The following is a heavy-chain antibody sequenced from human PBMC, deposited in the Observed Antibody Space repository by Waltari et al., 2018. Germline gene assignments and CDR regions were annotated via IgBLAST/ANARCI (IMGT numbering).Heavy chain of an antibody. V-gene: IGHV4-59*01. Sequence: QVQLQESGPGLVKPSETLSPTCTVSDVSIAHFYWTWIRQSPGMGLEWIGYIYYNGYTIYNPSLKSRITISLDTSKSQFSLSLYSVTAADTAVYYCVTGSVDSRSWYEFDYWGQGTLVTV. CDR3: VTGSVDSRSWYEFDY. CDR2: IYYNGYT. D-gene: IGHD6-13*01. J-gene: IGHJ4*02. CDR1: DVSIAHFY.